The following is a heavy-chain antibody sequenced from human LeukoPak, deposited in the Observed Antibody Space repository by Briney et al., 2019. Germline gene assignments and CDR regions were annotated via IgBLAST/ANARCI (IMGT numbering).Heavy chain of an antibody. CDR3: ARPPFSSSWFYSMDYYLDY. V-gene: IGHV5-51*01. CDR2: TYPGESDT. J-gene: IGHJ4*02. CDR1: GYSFFNYW. D-gene: IGHD6-13*01. Sequence: GESLKIPCMGSGYSFFNYWIGWVRQMPGKGLEWMGITYPGESDTRYSPSFQGQVTISADKSISTAYLQWSSLKVSDTAIYYCARPPFSSSWFYSMDYYLDYWGQGTLVTVSS.